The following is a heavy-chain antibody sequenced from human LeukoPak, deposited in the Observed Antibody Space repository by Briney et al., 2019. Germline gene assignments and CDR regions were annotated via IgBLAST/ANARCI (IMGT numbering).Heavy chain of an antibody. J-gene: IGHJ4*02. CDR3: ARMAGGLWDY. D-gene: IGHD5-24*01. CDR2: TNQDGSEK. CDR1: GFTFSRYW. V-gene: IGHV3-7*05. Sequence: GGSLRLSCAASGFTFSRYWMSWVRQAPGKGLEWVANTNQDGSEKYYVDSVKGRFTISRDNAKNSLFLQMNRLRAEDTAVYYCARMAGGLWDYWGQGNLVTVAS.